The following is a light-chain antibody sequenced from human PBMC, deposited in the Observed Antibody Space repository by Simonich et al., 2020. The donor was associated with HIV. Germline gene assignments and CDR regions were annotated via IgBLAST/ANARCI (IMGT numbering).Light chain of an antibody. V-gene: IGKV2-28*01. CDR3: QQYYSTPLT. Sequence: DIVMTQSPLSLPVTPGEPASISCRSSQSLLHSSGYNYLAWYLQKHGQSPQLLIYLGSNRASGVPDRFSGSGSGTDFTLIISSLQAEDVAVYYCQQYYSTPLTFGGGTKVEIK. CDR2: LGS. J-gene: IGKJ4*01. CDR1: QSLLHSSGYNY.